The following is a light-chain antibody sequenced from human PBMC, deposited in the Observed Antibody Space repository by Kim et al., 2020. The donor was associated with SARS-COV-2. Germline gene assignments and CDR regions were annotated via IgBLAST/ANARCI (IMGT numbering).Light chain of an antibody. CDR1: QIMSRY. Sequence: SASVGDRVPHTCRASQIMSRYLNWYQQKPGKAPKLLIYAASSLQSGVPSRFSGSGSGTDFTLTISSLQPEDFATYFCQQSYSTPYTFGQGTKLEI. CDR2: AAS. V-gene: IGKV1-39*01. J-gene: IGKJ2*01. CDR3: QQSYSTPYT.